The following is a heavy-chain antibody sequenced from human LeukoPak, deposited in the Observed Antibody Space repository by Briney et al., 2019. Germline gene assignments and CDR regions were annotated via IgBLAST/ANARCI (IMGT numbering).Heavy chain of an antibody. V-gene: IGHV3-7*01. CDR2: IKQDGSEK. D-gene: IGHD7-27*01. CDR1: VFTFTSYW. Sequence: GGSVKLSCAASVFTFTSYWISWVRHAPWKGLEWVANIKQDGSEKYYVDSVKGRFTISRDNAKNSLYLQMNSLRAEDTAVYYCVRDLHWGYYFDYWGQGTLVTVSS. CDR3: VRDLHWGYYFDY. J-gene: IGHJ4*02.